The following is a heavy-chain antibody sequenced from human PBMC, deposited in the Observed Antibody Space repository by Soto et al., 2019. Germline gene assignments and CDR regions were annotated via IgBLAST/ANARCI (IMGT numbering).Heavy chain of an antibody. CDR3: ARGKSTGWYSIYY. V-gene: IGHV1-18*04. CDR1: GYSFTSYD. J-gene: IGHJ4*02. Sequence: QVQLVQSGGEVTKTGASVKVSCKASGYSFTSYDITWVRQAPGQGLEWMGWISGYNGNTNYAQKFQGRGTMTTDTSTNTAYMELRSLRSDDKAVYFCARGKSTGWYSIYYWGQGTLVTVSS. D-gene: IGHD6-19*01. CDR2: ISGYNGNT.